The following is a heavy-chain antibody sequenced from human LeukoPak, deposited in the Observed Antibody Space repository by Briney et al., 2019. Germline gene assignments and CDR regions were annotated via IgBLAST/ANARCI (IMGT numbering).Heavy chain of an antibody. CDR2: INPNSGCT. V-gene: IGHV1-2*02. CDR3: ARGSYGDYFDY. CDR1: GYTFTGYY. D-gene: IGHD1-26*01. J-gene: IGHJ4*02. Sequence: ASVKVSCKASGYTFTGYYMHWVRQAPGQGLERMGWINPNSGCTNYAQKFQVRVTMTRDTSISTAYMELSRLRSDDTAVYYCARGSYGDYFDYWGQGTLVTVSS.